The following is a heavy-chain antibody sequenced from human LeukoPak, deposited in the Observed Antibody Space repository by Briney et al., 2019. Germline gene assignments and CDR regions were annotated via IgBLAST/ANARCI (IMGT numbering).Heavy chain of an antibody. CDR1: GYTFTGYY. CDR3: ARDPYSGSYYANDAFDI. Sequence: ASVKVSCKASGYTFTGYYMHWVRQAPGQGLEWMGRTNPNSGGTNYAQKFQGRVTMTRDTSISTAYMELSRLRSDDTAVYYCARDPYSGSYYANDAFDIWGQGTMVTVSS. J-gene: IGHJ3*02. V-gene: IGHV1-2*06. D-gene: IGHD1-26*01. CDR2: TNPNSGGT.